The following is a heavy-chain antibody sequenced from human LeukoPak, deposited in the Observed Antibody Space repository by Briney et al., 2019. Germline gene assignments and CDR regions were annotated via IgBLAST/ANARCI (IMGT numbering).Heavy chain of an antibody. CDR2: IRYDGSNK. D-gene: IGHD3-3*01. V-gene: IGHV3-30*02. CDR1: GFTFSSYG. J-gene: IGHJ4*02. Sequence: GESLRLSSAASGFTFSSYGMHWVRQAPGKGLEWAAFIRYDGSNKYYADSVKGRFTISRDNSKNTLYLQMNSLRAEDTAVYYCAKDGSDFWGDYYFDYWGQGTLVTVSS. CDR3: AKDGSDFWGDYYFDY.